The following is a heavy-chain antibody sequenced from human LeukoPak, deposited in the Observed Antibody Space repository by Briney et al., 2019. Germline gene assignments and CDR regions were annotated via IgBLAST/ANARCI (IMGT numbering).Heavy chain of an antibody. CDR3: ARVSAAGPGGWFDP. V-gene: IGHV4-39*07. CDR2: IYYSGST. CDR1: GGSISSSSYY. D-gene: IGHD6-13*01. J-gene: IGHJ5*02. Sequence: SETLSLTCTVSGGSISSSSYYWGWIRQPPGKGLEWIGSIYYSGSTYYNPSLKSRVTISVDTSKNQFSLKLSSVTAADTAVYYCARVSAAGPGGWFDPWGQGTLVTVSS.